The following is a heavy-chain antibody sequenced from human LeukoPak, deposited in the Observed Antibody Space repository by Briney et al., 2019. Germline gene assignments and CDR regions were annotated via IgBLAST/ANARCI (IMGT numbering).Heavy chain of an antibody. CDR1: GGSISSGGYY. Sequence: SETLSLTCTVSGGSISSGGYYWSWIRQPPGKGLEWIGYIYHSGSTYYNPSLKSRVTISVDRSKNQFSLKLSSVTAADTAVYYCARIAVAGSGWYYFDYWGQGTLVTVSS. D-gene: IGHD6-19*01. CDR3: ARIAVAGSGWYYFDY. J-gene: IGHJ4*02. CDR2: IYHSGST. V-gene: IGHV4-30-2*01.